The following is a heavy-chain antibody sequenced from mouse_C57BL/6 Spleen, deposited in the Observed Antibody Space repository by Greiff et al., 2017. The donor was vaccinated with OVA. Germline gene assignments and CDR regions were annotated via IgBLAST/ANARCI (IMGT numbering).Heavy chain of an antibody. D-gene: IGHD1-1*02. V-gene: IGHV5-6*01. CDR1: GFTFSSYG. Sequence: EVKLVESGGDLVKPGGSLKLSCAASGFTFSSYGMSWVRQTPDKRLEWVATISSGGSYTYYPDSVKGRFTISRDNAKNTLYLQRSSLKSEDTAMYYCARHEGGYFDYWGQGTTLTVSS. J-gene: IGHJ2*01. CDR2: ISSGGSYT. CDR3: ARHEGGYFDY.